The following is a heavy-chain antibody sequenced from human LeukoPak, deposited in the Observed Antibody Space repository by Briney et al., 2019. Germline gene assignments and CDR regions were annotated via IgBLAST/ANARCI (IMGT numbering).Heavy chain of an antibody. CDR3: AVAAAGTLPVSGAFDI. V-gene: IGHV3-73*01. Sequence: GGSLRLSCAASGFTFSGSAMHWVRQASGKGLEWVGRIRSKANHYATAYAASVKGRFTVSRDDSKNTAYLQMNSLKTEDTAVYYCAVAAAGTLPVSGAFDIWGQGTMVTVSS. CDR2: IRSKANHYAT. D-gene: IGHD6-13*01. J-gene: IGHJ3*02. CDR1: GFTFSGSA.